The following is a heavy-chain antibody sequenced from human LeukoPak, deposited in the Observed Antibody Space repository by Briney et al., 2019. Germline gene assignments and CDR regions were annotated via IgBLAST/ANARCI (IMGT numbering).Heavy chain of an antibody. J-gene: IGHJ4*02. CDR2: IIPIFGTA. CDR1: GGTFSSYA. V-gene: IGHV1-69*13. Sequence: GASVKVSCKASGGTFSSYAISWVRQAPGQGLEWMGGIIPIFGTANYAQKFQGRVTITADESTSTAYMELSSLRSEDTAVYYCARVGSVVVPAAYPLDYWGQGTLVTVSS. D-gene: IGHD2-2*01. CDR3: ARVGSVVVPAAYPLDY.